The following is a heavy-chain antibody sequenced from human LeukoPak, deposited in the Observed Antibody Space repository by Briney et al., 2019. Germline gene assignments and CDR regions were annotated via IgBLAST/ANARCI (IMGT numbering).Heavy chain of an antibody. CDR3: AKVGCSSTACYGVDY. Sequence: TGGSLRLSCAASGFTFNTCAMTWVRQAPGKGLEWVSSISGSGDSTYYADSVKGRFTISRDNSKNTLYLQMNSLRGEDTAVYYCAKVGCSSTACYGVDYWGQGTLVTVSS. CDR2: ISGSGDST. CDR1: GFTFNTCA. J-gene: IGHJ4*02. D-gene: IGHD2-2*01. V-gene: IGHV3-23*01.